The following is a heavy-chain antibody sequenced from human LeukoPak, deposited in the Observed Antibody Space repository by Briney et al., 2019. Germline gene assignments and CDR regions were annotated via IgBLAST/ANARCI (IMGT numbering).Heavy chain of an antibody. D-gene: IGHD3-10*01. CDR3: AKLRRGGGAFDI. Sequence: GGSLRLSCAASGFIFSSYAMSWVRQAPGKGLEWVSAISGSGGSTYYADSVKGRFTISRDNSKNTLYLQMNSLRAEDTAVYYCAKLRRGGGAFDIWGQGTMVTVSS. V-gene: IGHV3-23*01. CDR2: ISGSGGST. CDR1: GFIFSSYA. J-gene: IGHJ3*02.